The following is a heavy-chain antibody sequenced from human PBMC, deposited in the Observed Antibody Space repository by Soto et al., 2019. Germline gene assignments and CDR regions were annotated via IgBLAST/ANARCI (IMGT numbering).Heavy chain of an antibody. Sequence: QVHLVQSGAEVKKPGASVKVSCKASGYTVTDYAIYWVRQAPGQSLEWMGWITPGNGKTRYSEKFQGRVTITWDTSATTAYMELSSLRSEDTAVYYCARGHSGWYYLGVNWGQGTLVTVSS. V-gene: IGHV1-3*01. CDR1: GYTVTDYA. CDR2: ITPGNGKT. J-gene: IGHJ4*02. CDR3: ARGHSGWYYLGVN. D-gene: IGHD6-19*01.